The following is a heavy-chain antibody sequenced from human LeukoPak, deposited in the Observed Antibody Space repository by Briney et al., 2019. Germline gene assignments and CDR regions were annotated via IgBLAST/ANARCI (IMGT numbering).Heavy chain of an antibody. Sequence: PGGSLRLSCAASGFTFSIYAMSWVRQAPGKGLEWVSGISGSGGSTYYADSVKGRFTISRDNSKSTLYLQVDSLRAEDTAVYYCAKDSAFYGSGSYHSLWGQGTLVTVSS. CDR2: ISGSGGST. V-gene: IGHV3-23*01. D-gene: IGHD3-10*01. CDR3: AKDSAFYGSGSYHSL. CDR1: GFTFSIYA. J-gene: IGHJ4*02.